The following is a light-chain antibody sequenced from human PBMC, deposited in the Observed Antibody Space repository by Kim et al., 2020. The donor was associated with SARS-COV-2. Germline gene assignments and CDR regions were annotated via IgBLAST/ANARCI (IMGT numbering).Light chain of an antibody. CDR3: QQSHTAPLLT. V-gene: IGKV1-5*03. J-gene: IGKJ4*01. Sequence: DIQMTQSPSSLAASVGDRVTMTCRASQTINSWLAWYQQKPGKAPKLLIYTASTLQNGVPSRFSGSKSGTEFTLTISSLRPEDFATYYCQQSHTAPLLTFGGGTKVDIK. CDR2: TAS. CDR1: QTINSW.